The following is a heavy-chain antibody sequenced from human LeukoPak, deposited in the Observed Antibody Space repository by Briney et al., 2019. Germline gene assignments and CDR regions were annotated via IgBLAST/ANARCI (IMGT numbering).Heavy chain of an antibody. V-gene: IGHV3-7*04. CDR3: ARAGYSMDTEYFQH. Sequence: PGGSLRLSCAVSGFTFSSYWMSWVRQAPGKGLEWVANIKHDGSEKYYVDSVKGRFTISRDNAKNSLYLQMNSLRAEDTAVYYCARAGYSMDTEYFQHWGQGTLVTVSS. CDR1: GFTFSSYW. CDR2: IKHDGSEK. D-gene: IGHD5-18*01. J-gene: IGHJ1*01.